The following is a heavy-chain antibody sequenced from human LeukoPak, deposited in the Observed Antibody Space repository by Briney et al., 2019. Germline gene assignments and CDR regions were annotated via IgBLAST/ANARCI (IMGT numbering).Heavy chain of an antibody. J-gene: IGHJ5*02. Sequence: GGSLTLSCAASGFTFSSYWMSWIRQAPGKGLEWVANIKQDGSKKYNVDPVKGRFTISRDNAKNSLYLQMNSLRAEDTAVYYCAREPIVVVPAAMRENWFDPWGQGTLVTVSS. D-gene: IGHD2-2*01. V-gene: IGHV3-7*01. CDR1: GFTFSSYW. CDR3: AREPIVVVPAAMRENWFDP. CDR2: IKQDGSKK.